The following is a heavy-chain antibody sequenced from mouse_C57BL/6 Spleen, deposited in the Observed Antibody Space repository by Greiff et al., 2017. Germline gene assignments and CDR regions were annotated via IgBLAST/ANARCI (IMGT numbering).Heavy chain of an antibody. CDR3: SRRGLSWFAY. D-gene: IGHD2-4*01. CDR1: GYTFTGYW. V-gene: IGHV1-9*01. CDR2: ILPGSGST. Sequence: QVQLQQSGAELMKPGASAKLSCKATGYTFTGYWIEWVKQRPGHGLEWIGEILPGSGSTNYSAKFQGKATFTSDTSSNTAYMQLSSLTTEDSAIYYCSRRGLSWFAYWGQGTLVTVSA. J-gene: IGHJ3*01.